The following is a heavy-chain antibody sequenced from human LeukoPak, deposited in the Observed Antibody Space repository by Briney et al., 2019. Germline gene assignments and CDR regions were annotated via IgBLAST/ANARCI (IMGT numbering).Heavy chain of an antibody. V-gene: IGHV4-38-2*01. J-gene: IGHJ4*02. CDR1: GYSISSGYY. CDR3: ARGAAGHSYRIDY. CDR2: IYHSGST. Sequence: PSETLSLTCAVSGYSISSGYYWGWIRQPPGKGLEWIGSIYHSGSTYYNPSLKSRVTISVDTSKNQFSLKLSSVTAADTAVYYCARGAAGHSYRIDYWGQGTLVTVSS. D-gene: IGHD5-18*01.